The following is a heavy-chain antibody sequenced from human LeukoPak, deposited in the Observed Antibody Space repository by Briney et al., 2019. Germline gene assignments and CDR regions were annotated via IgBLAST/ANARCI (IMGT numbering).Heavy chain of an antibody. Sequence: KPSETLSFTCAVYGGSFSGYYWSWIRQPPGKGLEWIGEINHSGSTNYNPSLKSRVTISVDTSKNQFSLKLSSVTAADTAVYYCAREWVVIGYFDYWGQGTLVTVSS. D-gene: IGHD2-21*01. CDR1: GGSFSGYY. J-gene: IGHJ4*02. CDR3: AREWVVIGYFDY. CDR2: INHSGST. V-gene: IGHV4-34*01.